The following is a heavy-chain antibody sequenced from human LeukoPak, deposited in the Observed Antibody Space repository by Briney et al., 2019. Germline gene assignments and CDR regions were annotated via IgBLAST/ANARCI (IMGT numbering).Heavy chain of an antibody. D-gene: IGHD3-22*01. CDR1: GFTFSNFS. J-gene: IGHJ3*02. Sequence: GGSLRLSCAASGFTFSNFSMHWVRQAPGKGLEYVSVISSNGGSTYYANSVKGRFTVSRDNSKNTLYLQMGSLRAEDMAVYYCARETYYYHSSGYYTAFDIWGQGTMVTVSS. CDR3: ARETYYYHSSGYYTAFDI. CDR2: ISSNGGST. V-gene: IGHV3-64*01.